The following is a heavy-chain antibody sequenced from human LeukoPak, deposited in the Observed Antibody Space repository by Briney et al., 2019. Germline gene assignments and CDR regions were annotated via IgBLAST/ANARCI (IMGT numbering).Heavy chain of an antibody. CDR3: ARSIAAARYYFDY. J-gene: IGHJ4*02. CDR1: GFRFSAYA. D-gene: IGHD6-13*01. CDR2: ISYDGSNK. V-gene: IGHV3-30-3*01. Sequence: GGSLRLSCSASGFRFSAYAMHWVRQAPGKGLEWVAVISYDGSNKYYADSVKGRFTISRDNSKNTLYLQMNSLRAEDTAVYYCARSIAAARYYFDYWGQGTLVTVSS.